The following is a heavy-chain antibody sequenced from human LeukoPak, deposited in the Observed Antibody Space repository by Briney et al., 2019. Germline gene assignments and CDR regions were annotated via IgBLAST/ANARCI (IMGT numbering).Heavy chain of an antibody. D-gene: IGHD3-10*01. CDR1: GYTLTELS. J-gene: IGHJ4*02. V-gene: IGHV1-24*01. CDR2: FDPEDGET. CDR3: ATYGSGSFFDY. Sequence: ASVKVSCKVSGYTLTELSMHWVRQAPGKGLEWMGGFDPEDGETIYAQKFQGRVTMTEHTSTDTAYMELSSLRSEDTAVYYCATYGSGSFFDYWGQGTLVTVSS.